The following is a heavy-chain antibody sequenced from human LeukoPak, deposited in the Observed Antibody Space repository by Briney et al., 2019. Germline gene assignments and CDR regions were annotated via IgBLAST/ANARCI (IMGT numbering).Heavy chain of an antibody. Sequence: GGSLRLSCAASGFTLSSYVMSWVRQTPGKGLEWVSTIVPSGGSTYYADSVKGRFTISRDNSKNTLHLQMNSLRVEDTAVYYCATRGTTATKYIEHWGQGTLVTASS. V-gene: IGHV3-23*01. CDR2: IVPSGGST. D-gene: IGHD1-1*01. CDR3: ATRGTTATKYIEH. J-gene: IGHJ4*02. CDR1: GFTLSSYV.